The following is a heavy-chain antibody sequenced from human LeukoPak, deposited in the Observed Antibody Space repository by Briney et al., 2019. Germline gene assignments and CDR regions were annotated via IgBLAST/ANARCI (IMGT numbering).Heavy chain of an antibody. D-gene: IGHD3-22*01. J-gene: IGHJ4*02. Sequence: GASVKVSCKASGYTFTSYSMYWVRQAPGQGLEWMGLINPSGGSTSYAQKFQGRVTMTRDTSTSTVYMELTSLRSEDTAVYYCARAYYYESRGYYEASDYWGQGTLVTVSS. CDR3: ARAYYYESRGYYEASDY. V-gene: IGHV1-46*01. CDR2: INPSGGST. CDR1: GYTFTSYS.